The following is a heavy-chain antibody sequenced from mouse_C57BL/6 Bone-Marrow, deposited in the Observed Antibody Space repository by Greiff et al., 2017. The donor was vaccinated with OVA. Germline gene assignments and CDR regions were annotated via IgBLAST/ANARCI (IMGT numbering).Heavy chain of an antibody. V-gene: IGHV1-19*01. CDR1: GYTFTDYY. Sequence: VQLKESGPVLVKPGASVKMSCKASGYTFTDYYMNWVKQSHGKSLEWIGVINPYNGGTSYNQKFKGKATLTVDKSSSTAYMELNSLTSEDSAVYYCASPPPLYSNYLYWYFDVWGTGTTVTVSS. D-gene: IGHD2-5*01. CDR3: ASPPPLYSNYLYWYFDV. CDR2: INPYNGGT. J-gene: IGHJ1*03.